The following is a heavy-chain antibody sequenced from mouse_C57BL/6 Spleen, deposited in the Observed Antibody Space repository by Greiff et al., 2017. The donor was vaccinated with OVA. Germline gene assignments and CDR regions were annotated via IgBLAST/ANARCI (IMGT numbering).Heavy chain of an antibody. V-gene: IGHV5-12*01. J-gene: IGHJ4*01. CDR1: GFTFSDYY. CDR3: ARQGLAHYYAMDY. Sequence: EVQLVESGGGLVQPGGSLKLSCAASGFTFSDYYMYWVRQTPEKRLEWVAYISNGGGSTYYPDTVKGRFTISRDNAKNTLYLQMSRLKSEDTAMYYCARQGLAHYYAMDYWGQGTSVTVSS. CDR2: ISNGGGST. D-gene: IGHD3-3*01.